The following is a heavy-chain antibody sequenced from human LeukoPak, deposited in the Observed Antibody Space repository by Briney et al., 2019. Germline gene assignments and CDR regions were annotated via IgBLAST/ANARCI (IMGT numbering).Heavy chain of an antibody. D-gene: IGHD5-18*01. CDR2: ISYDGSNK. Sequence: GGSLRLSCAASGFTFSSYGMHWVRQAPGKGLEWVAVISYDGSNKYYADSVKGRFTISRDNSKNTLYLQMNSLRAEDTAVYYCAKDLLGYSYGSLGYWGQGTLVTVSS. CDR1: GFTFSSYG. CDR3: AKDLLGYSYGSLGY. J-gene: IGHJ4*02. V-gene: IGHV3-30*18.